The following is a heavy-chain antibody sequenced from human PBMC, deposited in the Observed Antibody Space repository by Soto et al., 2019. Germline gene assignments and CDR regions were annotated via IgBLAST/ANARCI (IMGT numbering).Heavy chain of an antibody. Sequence: QVQLVQSGAEVKKPGASVRVSCKSSGYSFTTYGVTWVRQAPGQGLEWMGWISTYNGYTRVAQQHQGRVTLTTDTSTKAAHMELRSLRSDDTAIYYCARTEGRSTRGDYWGQGTLVTVSS. CDR3: ARTEGRSTRGDY. CDR2: ISTYNGYT. CDR1: GYSFTTYG. D-gene: IGHD2-8*01. J-gene: IGHJ4*02. V-gene: IGHV1-18*01.